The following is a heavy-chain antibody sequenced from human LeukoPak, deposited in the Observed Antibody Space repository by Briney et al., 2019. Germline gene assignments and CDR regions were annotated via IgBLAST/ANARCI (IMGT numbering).Heavy chain of an antibody. CDR2: IKADSGGT. CDR1: GYTFTGYY. Sequence: ASVKASCKASGYTFTGYYMHWVRQAPGQGLEWMGWIKADSGGTNYAQRFQGRVTMTRDTSISTAYMDLSRLRSDDTAVYHCATSGYPYNAFDIWGQGTMVTVSS. CDR3: ATSGYPYNAFDI. V-gene: IGHV1-2*02. D-gene: IGHD3-22*01. J-gene: IGHJ3*02.